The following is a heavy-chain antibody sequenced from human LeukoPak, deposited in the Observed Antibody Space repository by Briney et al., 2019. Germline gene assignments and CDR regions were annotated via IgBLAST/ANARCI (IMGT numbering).Heavy chain of an antibody. Sequence: SVKVSCKASGGTFSSYAISWVRQAPGQGLEWMGRIIPILGIANYAQKFQGRVTITADKSTSTAYMELSSLRSEDTAVYYCARLANSEYQPFDIWGQGTMVTVSS. CDR1: GGTFSSYA. J-gene: IGHJ3*02. CDR3: ARLANSEYQPFDI. D-gene: IGHD2-2*01. V-gene: IGHV1-69*04. CDR2: IIPILGIA.